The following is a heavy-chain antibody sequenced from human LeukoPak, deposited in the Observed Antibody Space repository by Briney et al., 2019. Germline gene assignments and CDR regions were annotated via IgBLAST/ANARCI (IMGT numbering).Heavy chain of an antibody. J-gene: IGHJ4*02. CDR1: GYSIYTYYY. V-gene: IGHV3-9*01. D-gene: IGHD3-22*01. CDR3: AREGADYFYEISGFYED. Sequence: LSLTCTVSGYSIYTYYYWGWIRQAPGKGLEWVSGISWNNDNIGYADSVKGRFTISRDNPKSTLYLQMNSLRPEDTAIYYCAREGADYFYEISGFYEDWGQGTLVTVSS. CDR2: ISWNNDNI.